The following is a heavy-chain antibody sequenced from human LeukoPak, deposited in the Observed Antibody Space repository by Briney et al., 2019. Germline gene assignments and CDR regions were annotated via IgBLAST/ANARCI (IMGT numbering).Heavy chain of an antibody. CDR1: GFTFSYYG. V-gene: IGHV3-30*18. Sequence: GRSLRLSCAASGFTFSYYGLHWVRQAPGKGLEWVTLISHDGSNKDYADSVKGRFTISRDNSKNTLYLQMNSLRAEDTAVYYCVKDSSSSWFGGDSKWGQGTLVTVS. J-gene: IGHJ4*02. CDR3: VKDSSSSWFGGDSK. D-gene: IGHD6-13*01. CDR2: ISHDGSNK.